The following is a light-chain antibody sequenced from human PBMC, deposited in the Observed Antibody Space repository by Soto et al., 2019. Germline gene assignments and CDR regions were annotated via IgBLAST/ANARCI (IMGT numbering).Light chain of an antibody. J-gene: IGKJ3*01. Sequence: DIQMTQSPSSVSASIGDRVTITCRASQIIGSRLAWYQQKPGKAPTLLIYAASSLQSGVPLRFSGSGSGTDLFLTITSLQAEDSATYYCQQANSFPFTFGPGTKVHIK. CDR3: QQANSFPFT. CDR2: AAS. V-gene: IGKV1-12*02. CDR1: QIIGSR.